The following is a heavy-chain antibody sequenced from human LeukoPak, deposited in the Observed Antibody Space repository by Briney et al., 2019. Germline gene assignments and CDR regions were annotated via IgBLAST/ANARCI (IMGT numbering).Heavy chain of an antibody. CDR3: AGYDILTGYPGENWFDP. CDR1: GFTFSSYA. D-gene: IGHD3-9*01. CDR2: ISYDGSNK. J-gene: IGHJ5*02. Sequence: GGSLRLSCAASGFTFSSYAMHWVRQAPGKGLEWVAVISYDGSNKYYADSVKGRFTIARDYSKNTLYLQMNSLRAEDTAVYYCAGYDILTGYPGENWFDPWGQGTLVTVSS. V-gene: IGHV3-30*04.